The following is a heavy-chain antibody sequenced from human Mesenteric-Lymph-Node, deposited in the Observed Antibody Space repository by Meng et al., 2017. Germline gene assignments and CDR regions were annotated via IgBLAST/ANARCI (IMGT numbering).Heavy chain of an antibody. J-gene: IGHJ4*02. Sequence: QGELTWAGPGVVKPSETLSLICTVSGGSHSSGYYYWSWIRQPPGKGLEWIGYIYYSGSTYYNPSLKSRVTISVDTAKNQFSLKLSSVTAADTAVYYCARGPTTYFDYWGQGTLVTVSS. CDR3: ARGPTTYFDY. D-gene: IGHD4-17*01. CDR2: IYYSGST. CDR1: GGSHSSGYYY. V-gene: IGHV4-30-4*01.